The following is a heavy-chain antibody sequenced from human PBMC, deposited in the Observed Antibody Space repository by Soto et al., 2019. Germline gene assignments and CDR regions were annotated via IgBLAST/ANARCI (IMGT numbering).Heavy chain of an antibody. CDR1: GGSISSSNW. V-gene: IGHV4-4*02. Sequence: SETLSLTCAVSGGSISSSNWWSWVRQPPGKGLEWIGEIYHSGSTNHNPSLKSRVTISVDKSKNQFSLKLSSVTAADTAVYYCARIAITIFGVVIIRAYDHWGQGTLVTVSS. J-gene: IGHJ4*02. D-gene: IGHD3-3*01. CDR3: ARIAITIFGVVIIRAYDH. CDR2: IYHSGST.